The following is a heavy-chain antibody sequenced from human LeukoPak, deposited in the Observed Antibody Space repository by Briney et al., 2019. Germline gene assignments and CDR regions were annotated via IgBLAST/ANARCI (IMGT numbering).Heavy chain of an antibody. Sequence: GGSLRLSCAASGFTFSSYSMNWVRQAPGKGLEWVSYISGSSSTIYYADSVKGRFTISRDNAKNSLYLQMNSLRAEDTAVYYCARDPTTVTTHGGAFDIWGQGTMVTVSS. CDR2: ISGSSSTI. CDR3: ARDPTTVTTHGGAFDI. D-gene: IGHD4-17*01. CDR1: GFTFSSYS. V-gene: IGHV3-48*01. J-gene: IGHJ3*02.